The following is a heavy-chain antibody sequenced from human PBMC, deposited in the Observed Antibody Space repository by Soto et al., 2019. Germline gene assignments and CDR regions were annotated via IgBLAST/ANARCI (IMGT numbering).Heavy chain of an antibody. V-gene: IGHV3-48*01. CDR2: IGLGSSPK. D-gene: IGHD1-26*01. J-gene: IGHJ4*02. Sequence: PGGSLRLSCAASGFTFRNYAMNWVRQAPGKGLEWVSYIGLGSSPKYYADSVEGRFTISRDNAKNSLYLQMNGLRAEDTAVYYCARDSRVGASDYWGQGTLVTVSS. CDR3: ARDSRVGASDY. CDR1: GFTFRNYA.